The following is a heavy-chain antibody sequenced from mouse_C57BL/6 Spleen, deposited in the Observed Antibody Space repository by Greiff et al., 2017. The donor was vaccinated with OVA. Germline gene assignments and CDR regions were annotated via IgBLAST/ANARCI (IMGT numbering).Heavy chain of an antibody. V-gene: IGHV1-55*01. CDR2: IYPGSGST. J-gene: IGHJ4*01. D-gene: IGHD2-4*01. CDR1: GYTFTSYW. Sequence: VQLQQPGAELVKPGASVKLSCKASGYTFTSYWITWVKQRPGQGLEWIGDIYPGSGSTNSNEKFKSKATLTVDTSSSTAYMQLSSLTSEDSAVYDCARENDYDLYAMDYWGQGTSVTVSS. CDR3: ARENDYDLYAMDY.